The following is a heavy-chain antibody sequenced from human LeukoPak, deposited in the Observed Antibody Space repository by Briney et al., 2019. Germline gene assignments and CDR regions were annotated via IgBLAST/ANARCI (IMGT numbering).Heavy chain of an antibody. Sequence: KSSETLSLTCTVSGGSISSVSYYWSWIRQPAGKGLEWIGRIYTSGSTNYNPSLKSRVTISLDTSKNQFSLRLSSVTAADTAVYYCARDRLGQRLVPTQTRYYYYYMDVWGRGTTVTISS. D-gene: IGHD6-13*01. J-gene: IGHJ6*03. V-gene: IGHV4-61*02. CDR1: GGSISSVSYY. CDR3: ARDRLGQRLVPTQTRYYYYYMDV. CDR2: IYTSGST.